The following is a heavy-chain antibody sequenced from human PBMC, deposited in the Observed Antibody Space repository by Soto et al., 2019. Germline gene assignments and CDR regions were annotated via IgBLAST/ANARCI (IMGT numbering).Heavy chain of an antibody. Sequence: NPGGSLRLSCTASGFTFRDFQLSWIRQAPGKGLEWISYISQSGNVIYYADSVKGRFTISRDDAKKTLYLEMNSLRAGDTAIYYCLTKENVLTGYLDYWGQGTQVTVSS. J-gene: IGHJ4*02. V-gene: IGHV3-11*01. CDR2: ISQSGNVI. CDR1: GFTFRDFQ. CDR3: LTKENVLTGYLDY. D-gene: IGHD3-9*01.